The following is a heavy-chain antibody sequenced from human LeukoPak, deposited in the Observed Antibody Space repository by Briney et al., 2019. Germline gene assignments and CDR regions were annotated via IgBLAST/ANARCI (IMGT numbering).Heavy chain of an antibody. CDR2: VKQDGSEK. J-gene: IGHJ4*02. Sequence: GGSLRLSCAASGFTFSSYWMSWVRQAPGKGLGWVANVKQDGSEKYYVDSVKGRFTISRDNAKNSLYLQMNSLRGEDTAVYYCARDWRYYGSGAASYWGQGTLVTVSS. D-gene: IGHD3-10*01. V-gene: IGHV3-7*01. CDR3: ARDWRYYGSGAASY. CDR1: GFTFSSYW.